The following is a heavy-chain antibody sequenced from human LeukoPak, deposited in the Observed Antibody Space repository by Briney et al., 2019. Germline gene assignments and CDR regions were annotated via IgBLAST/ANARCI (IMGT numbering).Heavy chain of an antibody. CDR3: TRVQAGRSGLMDV. Sequence: GGSLRLSCAASGFSLSGYWMHWVRQAPGKGLVWVSRISPEGSGTTYADSVKGRFTISRDTAKNTVYLQMNSLRDGDAAVYHCTRVQAGRSGLMDVWGRGTTVTVSS. CDR2: ISPEGSGT. V-gene: IGHV3-74*03. J-gene: IGHJ6*02. D-gene: IGHD2-8*02. CDR1: GFSLSGYW.